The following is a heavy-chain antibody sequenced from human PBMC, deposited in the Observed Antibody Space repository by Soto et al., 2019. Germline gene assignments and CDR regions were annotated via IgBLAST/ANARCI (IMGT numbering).Heavy chain of an antibody. V-gene: IGHV1-18*01. J-gene: IGHJ6*02. CDR3: VRGGGSNYYGLDV. Sequence: QVQVVQSGAEVKQPGASVKVSCKASGYAFPNYGLTWVRQAPGRGLEWLGWLSPNDGKTNYAQKFQGSVTTTADTSTSTAYMDLGSLRFDDTASYDCVRGGGSNYYGLDVWGQGTAVSVSS. D-gene: IGHD3-16*01. CDR1: GYAFPNYG. CDR2: LSPNDGKT.